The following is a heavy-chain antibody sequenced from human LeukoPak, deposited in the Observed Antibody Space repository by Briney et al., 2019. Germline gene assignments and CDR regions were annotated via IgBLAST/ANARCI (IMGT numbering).Heavy chain of an antibody. CDR3: VRGGHLPGSRYYYYMDV. V-gene: IGHV1-2*02. Sequence: ASVKVSCKAPGYTFTDYYIYWVRQAPGQRLQWMGWINPNTGGTNYTQNFQGRVTMTSDTSTSTAYLELSRLRLDDTAVYYCVRGGHLPGSRYYYYMDVWGDGTTVTVSS. CDR1: GYTFTDYY. CDR2: INPNTGGT. D-gene: IGHD3-9*01. J-gene: IGHJ6*03.